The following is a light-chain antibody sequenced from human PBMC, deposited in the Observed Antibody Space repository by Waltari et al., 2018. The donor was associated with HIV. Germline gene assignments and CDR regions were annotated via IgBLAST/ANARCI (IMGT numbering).Light chain of an antibody. Sequence: SALTQPASVSGSPGQSITISCLGASSDIGSFDYVSCYQQHPDKAPKLILIDVTYRPSGVSGRISGSRSGSMSSLTISGLQTEDEADYLCCSYSDSGTILFGGGTRVTVL. CDR1: SSDIGSFDY. CDR3: CSYSDSGTIL. V-gene: IGLV2-14*03. CDR2: DVT. J-gene: IGLJ2*01.